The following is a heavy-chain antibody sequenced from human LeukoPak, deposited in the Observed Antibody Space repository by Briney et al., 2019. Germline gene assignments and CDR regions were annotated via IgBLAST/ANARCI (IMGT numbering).Heavy chain of an antibody. CDR3: VRQQTSHGNFDY. V-gene: IGHV3-13*01. Sequence: QSGGSLRLSCATSGFTFSNHAMHWVRQATGKGLEWVSAIGTAGDTFYPGSVKGRFTISRENAKNSLSLQINSLKAEDTAVYYCVRQQTSHGNFDYWGQGTLVTVSS. CDR2: IGTAGDT. J-gene: IGHJ4*02. D-gene: IGHD1-26*01. CDR1: GFTFSNHA.